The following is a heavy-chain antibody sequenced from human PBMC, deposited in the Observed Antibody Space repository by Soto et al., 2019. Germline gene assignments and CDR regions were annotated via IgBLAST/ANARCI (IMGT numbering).Heavy chain of an antibody. V-gene: IGHV1-69*13. Sequence: SVKVSCKASGGTFSSYAISWVRQAPGQGLEWMGGIIPIFGTANYAQKFQGRVTITADESTSTAYMELSSLRSEDTAVYYCASPRELSYSYFYFFTLDVWGQGTTVTVSS. D-gene: IGHD2-21*01. CDR2: IIPIFGTA. J-gene: IGHJ6*02. CDR1: GGTFSSYA. CDR3: ASPRELSYSYFYFFTLDV.